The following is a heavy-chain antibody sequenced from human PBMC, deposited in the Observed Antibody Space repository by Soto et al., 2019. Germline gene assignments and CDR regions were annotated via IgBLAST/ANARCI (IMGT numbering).Heavy chain of an antibody. CDR1: GGSISSYY. CDR2: IYYSGST. Sequence: PSETLSLTCTVSGGSISSYYWSWIRQPPGKGLEWIGYIYYSGSTNYNPSLKSRVTISVDTSKNQFSLKLSSVTAADTAVYYCARGRRKQQPPLGYYYGMDVWGQGTTVTVSS. J-gene: IGHJ6*02. CDR3: ARGRRKQQPPLGYYYGMDV. D-gene: IGHD6-13*01. V-gene: IGHV4-59*12.